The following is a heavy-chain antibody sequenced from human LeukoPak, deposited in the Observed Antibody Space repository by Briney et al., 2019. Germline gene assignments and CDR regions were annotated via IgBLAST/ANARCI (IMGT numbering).Heavy chain of an antibody. CDR3: ARVNYDFWSGYTYYYYYYYMDV. Sequence: QSGGSLRLSCAASGFTFSSYWMSWVRQAPGKGLEWVANIKQDGSEKYYVDSVKGRFTISRDNAKNSLYLQMNSLRAEDTAVYYCARVNYDFWSGYTYYYYYYYMDVWGKGTTVTVSS. V-gene: IGHV3-7*01. CDR2: IKQDGSEK. J-gene: IGHJ6*03. CDR1: GFTFSSYW. D-gene: IGHD3-3*01.